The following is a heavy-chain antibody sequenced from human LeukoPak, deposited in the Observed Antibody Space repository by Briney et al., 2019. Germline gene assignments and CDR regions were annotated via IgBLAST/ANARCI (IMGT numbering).Heavy chain of an antibody. CDR3: ARQSEVTATPRYKIYWYFDL. CDR1: GFTFSSYW. D-gene: IGHD2-21*02. J-gene: IGHJ2*01. V-gene: IGHV3-7*01. Sequence: GGSLRLSCAASGFTFSSYWMSWVRQAPGKGLEWVANIKQDGSEKYYVDSVKGRFTISRDNAKNSLYLQMNSLRAEDTAVYYCARQSEVTATPRYKIYWYFDLWGRGTLVTVSS. CDR2: IKQDGSEK.